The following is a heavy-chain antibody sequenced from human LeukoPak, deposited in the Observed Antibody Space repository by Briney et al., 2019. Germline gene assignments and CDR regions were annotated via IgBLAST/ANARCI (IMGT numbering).Heavy chain of an antibody. V-gene: IGHV4-59*02. CDR2: IYDTGST. D-gene: IGHD6-13*01. CDR3: ARGGPQQLPLDY. J-gene: IGHJ4*02. CDR1: VGSVSGYY. Sequence: PSETRSFSGTASVGSVSGYYWRWIRQPPGRGLEWIGFIYDTGSTNYNPSLKSRVTISRDTARNQVSLQLSSVTAADTAVYYCARGGPQQLPLDYWGQGTLVTVSS.